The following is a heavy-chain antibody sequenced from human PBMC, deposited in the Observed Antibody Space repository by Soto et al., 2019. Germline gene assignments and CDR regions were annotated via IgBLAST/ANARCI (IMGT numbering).Heavy chain of an antibody. Sequence: QVTLKESGPVLVKPTETLTLRCTVSGLSITDSEMGVSWIRQPPGQPLEWLAHIDSSGEKSYRTFLKSRLAISKDTSKSQIVLTMTNMDPADTATYYCARRHLAVAVSPWFDPWGQGIPVTVSP. CDR1: GLSITDSEMG. J-gene: IGHJ5*02. CDR2: IDSSGEK. CDR3: ARRHLAVAVSPWFDP. D-gene: IGHD6-19*01. V-gene: IGHV2-26*01.